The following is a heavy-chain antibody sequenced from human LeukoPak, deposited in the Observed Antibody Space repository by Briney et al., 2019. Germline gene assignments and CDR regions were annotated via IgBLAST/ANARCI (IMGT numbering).Heavy chain of an antibody. CDR2: IIPIFGTA. J-gene: IGHJ4*02. D-gene: IGHD5-12*01. V-gene: IGHV1-69*05. Sequence: ASVKVSCKASGGTFSSYAISWVRQAPGQGLEWMGGIIPIFGTANYAQKFQGRVTITTDESTSTAYMELSSLRSEDTAVYYCARSVNVDIVYYLDFWGQGTLVTVSS. CDR1: GGTFSSYA. CDR3: ARSVNVDIVYYLDF.